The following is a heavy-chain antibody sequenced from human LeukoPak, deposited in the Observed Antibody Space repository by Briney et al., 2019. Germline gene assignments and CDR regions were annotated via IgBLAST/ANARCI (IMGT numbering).Heavy chain of an antibody. CDR3: AKPSRDFDSSGYSHFDY. D-gene: IGHD3-22*01. J-gene: IGHJ4*02. Sequence: GGSLRLSCAASGFTFSNYAMSWVRQAPGKGLEWVSTISGPGSSTYSADSVKGRFTISRDNSKNTLYLQMHSLRAEDTAIYYCAKPSRDFDSSGYSHFDYWGQGTLVTVSS. CDR1: GFTFSNYA. CDR2: ISGPGSST. V-gene: IGHV3-23*01.